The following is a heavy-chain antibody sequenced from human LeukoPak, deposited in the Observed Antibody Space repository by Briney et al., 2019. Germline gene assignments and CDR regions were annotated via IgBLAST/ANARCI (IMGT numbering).Heavy chain of an antibody. Sequence: PGGSQRLSCAASGFTFSSYSMNWVRQAPGKGLEWVSCISSSSSYIYYADSVKGRFTISRDNAKKSLYLQMNSLRAEDTAVYYCARGPSEYYYGSGSYSDYWGQGILVTVSS. V-gene: IGHV3-21*01. CDR3: ARGPSEYYYGSGSYSDY. CDR2: ISSSSSYI. D-gene: IGHD3-10*01. J-gene: IGHJ4*02. CDR1: GFTFSSYS.